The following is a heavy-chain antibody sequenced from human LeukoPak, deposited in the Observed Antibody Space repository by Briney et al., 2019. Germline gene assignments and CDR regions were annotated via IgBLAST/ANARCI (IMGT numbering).Heavy chain of an antibody. D-gene: IGHD1-26*01. CDR2: MNPNSGDT. Sequence: ASVKVSCMASGYTFTSCDINWVRQATGQGLEWMGWMNPNSGDTGYAQKFQGRVTITRNTSISTAYMELSSLRSEDTAVYYCARWGGGNFDYWGQGTLVTVSS. J-gene: IGHJ4*02. CDR1: GYTFTSCD. CDR3: ARWGGGNFDY. V-gene: IGHV1-8*03.